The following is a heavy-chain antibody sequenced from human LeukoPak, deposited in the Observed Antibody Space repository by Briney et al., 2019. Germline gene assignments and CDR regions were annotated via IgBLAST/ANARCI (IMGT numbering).Heavy chain of an antibody. V-gene: IGHV4-39*01. Sequence: SETLSLTCTVSGGSISSSSYYWGWIRQPPGKGLEWIGGIYYTGSTYYNPSLKSRVTISVDTSKNQFSLKLSSVTAADTAVYYCARLSSGWYGGFIDCWGQGTLVTVSS. CDR3: ARLSSGWYGGFIDC. CDR2: IYYTGST. CDR1: GGSISSSSYY. D-gene: IGHD6-19*01. J-gene: IGHJ4*02.